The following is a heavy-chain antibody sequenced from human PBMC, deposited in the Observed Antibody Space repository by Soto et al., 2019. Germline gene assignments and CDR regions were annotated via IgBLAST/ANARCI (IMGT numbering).Heavy chain of an antibody. CDR3: TTVRSQPTKDYYYYGMDV. J-gene: IGHJ6*02. V-gene: IGHV3-15*07. D-gene: IGHD1-1*01. Sequence: GGSLRLSCAASGFTFSNAWMNWVRQAPGKGLEWVGRIKSKTDGGTTDYAAPVKGRFTISRDDSKNTLYLQMNSLKTEDTAVYYCTTVRSQPTKDYYYYGMDVWGQGTTVTVSS. CDR2: IKSKTDGGTT. CDR1: GFTFSNAW.